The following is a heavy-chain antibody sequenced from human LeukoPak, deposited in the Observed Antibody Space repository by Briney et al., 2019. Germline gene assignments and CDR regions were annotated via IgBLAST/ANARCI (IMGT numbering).Heavy chain of an antibody. CDR2: FDPEDGET. D-gene: IGHD1-26*01. CDR3: ATDGGRGSYYGGFDY. Sequence: GASVKVSCKVSGYTLTELSMHWVRQAPGKGLEWMGGFDPEDGETIYAQKFQGRVTMTEDTSTDTAYMELSSLRSEDTAVYYCATDGGRGSYYGGFDYWGQGTLVTVSS. V-gene: IGHV1-24*01. J-gene: IGHJ4*02. CDR1: GYTLTELS.